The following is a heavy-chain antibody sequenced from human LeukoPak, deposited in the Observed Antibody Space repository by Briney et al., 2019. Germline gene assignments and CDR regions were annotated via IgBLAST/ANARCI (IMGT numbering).Heavy chain of an antibody. CDR2: IYSGGST. D-gene: IGHD2-15*01. V-gene: IGHV3-53*05. CDR3: AKDILGYCSGGSCSKRGALDY. J-gene: IGHJ4*02. CDR1: GFTVSSNY. Sequence: GGSLRLSCAASGFTVSSNYMSWVRQAPGRGLEWVSVIYSGGSTYYADSVKGRFTISRDDSKNSLYLQMNSLRTEDTALYYCAKDILGYCSGGSCSKRGALDYWGQGTLVTVSS.